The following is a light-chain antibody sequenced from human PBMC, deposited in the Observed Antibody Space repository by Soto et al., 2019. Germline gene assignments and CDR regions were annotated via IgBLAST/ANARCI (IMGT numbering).Light chain of an antibody. Sequence: QSALTQPASVSGSPGQSITISCTGTSSDVGRYNYVSWYQQHPGKAPKPMIYDVSNRPSGVTNRFSGSKSGNTASLTISGLQAEDEADYYCSSYTTSSTPRYVFGTGTKVTVL. V-gene: IGLV2-14*01. CDR2: DVS. CDR3: SSYTTSSTPRYV. CDR1: SSDVGRYNY. J-gene: IGLJ1*01.